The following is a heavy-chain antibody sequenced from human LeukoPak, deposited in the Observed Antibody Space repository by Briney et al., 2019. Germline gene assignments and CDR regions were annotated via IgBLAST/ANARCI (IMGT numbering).Heavy chain of an antibody. CDR3: ARISSGYYAPYNWFDP. V-gene: IGHV4-39*07. CDR2: IYYSGST. D-gene: IGHD3-22*01. Sequence: SPSETLSLTCTVPGGSISSSSYYWGWIRQPPGKGLEWIGSIYYSGSTYYNPSLKSRVTISVDTSKNQFSLKLSSVTAADTAVYYCARISSGYYAPYNWFDPWGQGTLVTVSS. J-gene: IGHJ5*02. CDR1: GGSISSSSYY.